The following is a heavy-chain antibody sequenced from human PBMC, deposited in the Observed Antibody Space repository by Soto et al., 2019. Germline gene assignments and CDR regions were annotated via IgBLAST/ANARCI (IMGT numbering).Heavy chain of an antibody. V-gene: IGHV3-23*01. CDR2: ISGSGGST. D-gene: IGHD4-17*01. J-gene: IGHJ6*03. Sequence: GGSLRLSCAASGFTFSSCAMNWVRQAPGKGLQWVSAISGSGGSTYYADSVKGRFTISRDNSKNTLYLQMNGLRAEDTAVYYCARDAFGDYFYYYCMDVWGKGTTVTVSS. CDR1: GFTFSSCA. CDR3: ARDAFGDYFYYYCMDV.